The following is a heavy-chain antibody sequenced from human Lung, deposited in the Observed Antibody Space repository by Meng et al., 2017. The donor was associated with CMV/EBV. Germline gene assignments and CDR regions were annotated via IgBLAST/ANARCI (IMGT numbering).Heavy chain of an antibody. V-gene: IGHV3-33*06. CDR3: AKDHLITIYWGGMDV. J-gene: IGHJ6*02. CDR1: GFTFSSYG. Sequence: SLRLSXAASGFTFSSYGMHWVRQAPGKVLEWVAVIWYDGSNKYYADSVPGRFTISRDNSKNTLYLQMNSLRAEDTAVYYCAKDHLITIYWGGMDVWGQGTTVTVSS. D-gene: IGHD3-3*01. CDR2: IWYDGSNK.